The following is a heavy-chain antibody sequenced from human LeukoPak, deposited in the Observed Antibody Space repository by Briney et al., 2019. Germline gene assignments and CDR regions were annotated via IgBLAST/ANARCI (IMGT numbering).Heavy chain of an antibody. Sequence: PGGSLRLSCAASGFTFSSYAMHWVRQAPGKGLEYVSGISTNGGSTYYADSVKGRFTISRDNSKNTLYLQMNSLRAEDTAVYYCAKAGWNYEVAFDIWGQGTMVTVSS. V-gene: IGHV3-64*02. CDR1: GFTFSSYA. CDR2: ISTNGGST. D-gene: IGHD1-7*01. J-gene: IGHJ3*02. CDR3: AKAGWNYEVAFDI.